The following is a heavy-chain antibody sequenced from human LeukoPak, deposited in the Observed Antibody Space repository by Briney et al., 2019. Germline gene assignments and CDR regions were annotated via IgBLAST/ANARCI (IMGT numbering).Heavy chain of an antibody. D-gene: IGHD3-22*01. V-gene: IGHV3-66*01. CDR3: ARDYYASSGYPYYFDY. CDR1: GFTVSSNY. J-gene: IGHJ4*02. Sequence: GGSLRLSCAASGFTVSSNYMSWVCQAPGKGLEWVSVIYSGGSTYYADSVKGRFTISRDNSKNTLYLQMNSLRAEDTAVYYCARDYYASSGYPYYFDYWGQGTLVTVSS. CDR2: IYSGGST.